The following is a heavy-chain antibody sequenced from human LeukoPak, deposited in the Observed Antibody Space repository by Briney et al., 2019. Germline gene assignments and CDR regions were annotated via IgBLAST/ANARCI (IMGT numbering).Heavy chain of an antibody. V-gene: IGHV3-30-3*01. CDR3: AKDSGWYYDFWSPIFSDCYSDC. CDR2: ISYDGSNK. CDR1: GFTFSSYA. Sequence: GRSLRLSCAASGFTFSSYAMHWVRQAPGKGLEWVAVISYDGSNKYYADSVKGRFTISRDNSKNTLYLQMNSLRAEDTAVYYCAKDSGWYYDFWSPIFSDCYSDCWGQGTLVTVSS. D-gene: IGHD3-3*01. J-gene: IGHJ4*02.